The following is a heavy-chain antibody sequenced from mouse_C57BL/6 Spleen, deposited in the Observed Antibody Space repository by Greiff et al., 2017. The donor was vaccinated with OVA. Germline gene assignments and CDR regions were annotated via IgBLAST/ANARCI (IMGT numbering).Heavy chain of an antibody. V-gene: IGHV1-53*01. CDR1: GYTFTSYW. J-gene: IGHJ1*03. CDR2: INPSNGGT. Sequence: QVQLQQSGTELVKPGASVKLSCKASGYTFTSYWMHWVKQRPGQGLEWIGNINPSNGGTNYNEKFKSKATLTVDKSSSTAYMQLSSLTSEDSAVYYCAWLRQGYWYFDVWGTGTTVTVSS. CDR3: AWLRQGYWYFDV. D-gene: IGHD2-2*01.